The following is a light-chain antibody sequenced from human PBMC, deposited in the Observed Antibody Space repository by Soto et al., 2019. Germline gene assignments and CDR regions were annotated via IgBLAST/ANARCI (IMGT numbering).Light chain of an antibody. V-gene: IGLV2-14*03. CDR3: SSYTSSNTYV. Sequence: QSLLTQPASVSGSPGQSITISCTGTISDVSGYNFVSWYQQYPGKAPKLVIYDVSNRPSGVSNRFSGSKSGNTASLTISGLQAEDEADYYCSSYTSSNTYVFGAGTKVTVL. CDR1: ISDVSGYNF. CDR2: DVS. J-gene: IGLJ1*01.